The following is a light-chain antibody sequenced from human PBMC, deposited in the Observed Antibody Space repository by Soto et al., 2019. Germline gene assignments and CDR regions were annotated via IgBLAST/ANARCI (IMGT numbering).Light chain of an antibody. V-gene: IGKV3-11*01. CDR3: QQRSNWPPQYT. CDR1: QIFTSD. Sequence: EIVLTQSPATLSLSPGERATLSCRASQIFTSDLAWYQQKPGQAPRLLIYDASNRATGIPARFSGSGSGTDVTLTISSLEPEDFAVYYCQQRSNWPPQYTFGQGTKLEIK. CDR2: DAS. J-gene: IGKJ2*01.